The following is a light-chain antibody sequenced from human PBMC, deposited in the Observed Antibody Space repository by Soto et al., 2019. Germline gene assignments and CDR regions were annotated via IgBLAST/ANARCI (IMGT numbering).Light chain of an antibody. V-gene: IGKV3-11*01. CDR3: QQYNNWPLP. CDR1: QSVSSY. Sequence: EVVLTHSPVTLSLSPGERSTLSCRASQSVSSYLAWYQQKPGQAPRLLIYDASNRATGIPARFSGSGSGTEFTLTISSLQSEDFTVYYCQQYNNWPLPFGGGTKVDI. J-gene: IGKJ4*01. CDR2: DAS.